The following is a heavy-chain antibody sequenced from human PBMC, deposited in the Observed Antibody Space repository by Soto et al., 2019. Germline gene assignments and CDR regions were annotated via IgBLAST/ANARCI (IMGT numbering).Heavy chain of an antibody. Sequence: PGGSLRLSCAASGFTFSSYGMHWVRQAPGKGLEWVAVISYDGSNKYYADSVKGRFTISRDNSKNTLYLQMNSLRAEDTAVYYCARVTKYYDILTGYYDWGMDVWGQGTTVTVSS. V-gene: IGHV3-30*03. D-gene: IGHD3-9*01. CDR3: ARVTKYYDILTGYYDWGMDV. CDR1: GFTFSSYG. J-gene: IGHJ6*02. CDR2: ISYDGSNK.